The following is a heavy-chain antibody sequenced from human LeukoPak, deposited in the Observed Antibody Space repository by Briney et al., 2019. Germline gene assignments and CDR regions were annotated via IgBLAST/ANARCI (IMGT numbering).Heavy chain of an antibody. CDR2: IYDSAST. Sequence: SETLSLTCTVSGGSISSSSYYWGWIRQPPGKGLEWFGRIYDSASTYYNPSLKSRVTTAVETSKNQFSLKLSSVTAAAKAEYYCARSCRILDIVATIRARLGGNGFDIWGQGTMVTVSS. V-gene: IGHV4-39*07. CDR1: GGSISSSSYY. D-gene: IGHD5-12*01. J-gene: IGHJ3*02. CDR3: ARSCRILDIVATIRARLGGNGFDI.